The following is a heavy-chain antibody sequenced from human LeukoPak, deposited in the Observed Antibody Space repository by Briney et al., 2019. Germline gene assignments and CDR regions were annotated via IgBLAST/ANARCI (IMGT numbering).Heavy chain of an antibody. CDR3: ARDSDYHASGHDY. J-gene: IGHJ4*02. D-gene: IGHD3-10*01. CDR2: LHSSAPT. CDR1: GDSMSSYY. V-gene: IGHV4-4*07. Sequence: PSETLSLTCTVSGDSMSSYYWRWLRQSAGGGLEWVGRLHSSAPTNYNPYLDSRVTMSVDTSKNQFSLMLSSVTAADTAIYYCARDSDYHASGHDYWGQGTLVTVSS.